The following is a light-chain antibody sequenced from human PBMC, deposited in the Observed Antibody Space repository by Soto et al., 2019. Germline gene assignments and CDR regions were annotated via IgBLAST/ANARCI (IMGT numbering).Light chain of an antibody. CDR2: DVS. CDR3: SSYTSSSTL. CDR1: SSDVGGYNY. V-gene: IGLV2-14*01. J-gene: IGLJ1*01. Sequence: LTQRASGSGSPGQSITISCTGTSSDVGGYNYVSWYQQHPGKAPKLMIYDVSNRPSGVSNRFSGSKSGNTASLTISGLQAEDEADYYCSSYTSSSTLFGTGTKVTVL.